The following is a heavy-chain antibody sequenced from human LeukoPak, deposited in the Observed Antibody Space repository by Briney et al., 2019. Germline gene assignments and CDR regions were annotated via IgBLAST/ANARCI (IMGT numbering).Heavy chain of an antibody. V-gene: IGHV3-33*01. J-gene: IGHJ6*02. CDR2: IWYDGSNK. Sequence: GRSLRLSCAASGFTFSSYGMHWVRQAPGKGLEWVAVIWYDGSNKYYADSVEGRFTISRDNSKNTLYLQMNSLRAEDTAVYYCARDGYCSSTSCYIVPNYYYYGMDVWGQGTTVTVSS. CDR1: GFTFSSYG. D-gene: IGHD2-2*03. CDR3: ARDGYCSSTSCYIVPNYYYYGMDV.